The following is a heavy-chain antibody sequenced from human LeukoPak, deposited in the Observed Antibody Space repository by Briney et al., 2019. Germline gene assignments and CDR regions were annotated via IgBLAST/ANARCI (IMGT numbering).Heavy chain of an antibody. CDR2: IKHDGSEK. D-gene: IGHD2-21*01. CDR1: GITFNIYW. Sequence: GGSLRLSCAASGITFNIYWMTWVRQAPGKGLEWVSNIKHDGSEKYYVDSVKGRFTISRDNARNSLSLQMNSLRDEDTALYYCARDRLWSTRAFDLWGQGTMVTVSS. J-gene: IGHJ3*01. CDR3: ARDRLWSTRAFDL. V-gene: IGHV3-7*04.